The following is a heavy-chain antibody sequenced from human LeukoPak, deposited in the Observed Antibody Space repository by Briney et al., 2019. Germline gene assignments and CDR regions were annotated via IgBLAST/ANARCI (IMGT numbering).Heavy chain of an antibody. Sequence: GGSLRLSCAASGFTFSSYSMNWVRQAPGKGLEWVSYISGSTSTIYYADSVKGRFTISRDNAKNSLYLQMNSLRAEDTAVYYCARDPHGSNTPFDYWGQGTLVTVSS. CDR3: ARDPHGSNTPFDY. CDR1: GFTFSSYS. V-gene: IGHV3-48*04. CDR2: ISGSTSTI. D-gene: IGHD5-24*01. J-gene: IGHJ4*02.